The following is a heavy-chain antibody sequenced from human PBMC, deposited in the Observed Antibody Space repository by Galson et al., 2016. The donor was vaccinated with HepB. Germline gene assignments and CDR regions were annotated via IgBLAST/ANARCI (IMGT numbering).Heavy chain of an antibody. V-gene: IGHV3-23*01. CDR2: ISGTGSST. Sequence: SLRLSCAASGFTFRNYAMSWFCQAPEKGLEWVSSISGTGSSTYYADSVKGRFTISRDNSKNTLYLQMNSLRVEDTAVFYCAKDLGDSGYYPTDYWGQGTLVTVSS. D-gene: IGHD3-22*01. CDR1: GFTFRNYA. J-gene: IGHJ4*02. CDR3: AKDLGDSGYYPTDY.